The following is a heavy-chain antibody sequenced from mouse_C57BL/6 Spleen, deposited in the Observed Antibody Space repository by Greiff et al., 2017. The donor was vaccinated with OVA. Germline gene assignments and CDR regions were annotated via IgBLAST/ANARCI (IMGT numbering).Heavy chain of an antibody. CDR2: IDPANGNT. Sequence: EVQLQQSVAELVRPGASVKLSCTASGSTIKNTYMHWVKQRPEQGLEWIGRIDPANGNTKYAPKFQGKATITADTSSNTAYLQLSSLTAEDTAIYYCARGYYGSDYWGQGTTLTVSS. J-gene: IGHJ2*01. V-gene: IGHV14-3*01. D-gene: IGHD1-1*01. CDR1: GSTIKNTY. CDR3: ARGYYGSDY.